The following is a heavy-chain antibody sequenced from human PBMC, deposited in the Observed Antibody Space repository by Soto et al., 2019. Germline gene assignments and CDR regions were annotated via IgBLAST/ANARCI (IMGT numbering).Heavy chain of an antibody. D-gene: IGHD5-12*01. J-gene: IGHJ4*02. V-gene: IGHV3-30*03. CDR1: GFTFSSYG. Sequence: PGGSLRLSCAASGFTFSSYGMHWVRQAPGKGLEWVAVISYDGSNKYYADSVKGRFTISRDNAKNSLYLQMNSLRDEDTAVYYCARDLERLVAAPRYFDYWGQGTLVTVSS. CDR2: ISYDGSNK. CDR3: ARDLERLVAAPRYFDY.